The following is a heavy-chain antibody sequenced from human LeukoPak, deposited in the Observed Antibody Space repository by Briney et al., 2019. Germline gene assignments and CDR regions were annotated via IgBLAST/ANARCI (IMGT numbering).Heavy chain of an antibody. J-gene: IGHJ4*02. D-gene: IGHD3-10*01. CDR1: GFTFSSYE. Sequence: GGSLRLSCAASGFTFSSYEMNWVRQAPGKGLEWVSYISSSGSTIYYADSVKGRFTISRDNAKNSLYLQMNSLRAEDTAVYYCARFLMVRGVPPFFYWGQGTLVTVSS. CDR2: ISSSGSTI. V-gene: IGHV3-48*03. CDR3: ARFLMVRGVPPFFY.